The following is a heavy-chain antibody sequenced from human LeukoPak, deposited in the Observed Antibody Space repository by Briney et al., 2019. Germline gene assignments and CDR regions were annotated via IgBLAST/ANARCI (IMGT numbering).Heavy chain of an antibody. Sequence: SETLSLTCTVSGGSISSYYWSWIRQPPGKGPEWIGYIYTSGSTNYNPSLKSRVTISVDTSKNQFSLKLSSVTAADTAVYYCARSGVIGGGNWFDPWGQGTLVTVSS. CDR3: ARSGVIGGGNWFDP. D-gene: IGHD3-10*01. CDR2: IYTSGST. V-gene: IGHV4-4*09. J-gene: IGHJ5*02. CDR1: GGSISSYY.